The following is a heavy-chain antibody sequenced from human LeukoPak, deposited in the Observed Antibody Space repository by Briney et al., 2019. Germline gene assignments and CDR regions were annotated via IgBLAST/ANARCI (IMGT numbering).Heavy chain of an antibody. CDR1: GFTFSSYG. CDR3: AKSPDTWNYGFLDY. D-gene: IGHD1-7*01. J-gene: IGHJ4*02. V-gene: IGHV3-30*18. Sequence: GGSLRLSCAASGFTFSSYGMHWVRQAPGKGLEWVAVISYDGSNKYYADSVKGRFTISRDNSKNTLYLQMNSLRAEDTAVYYCAKSPDTWNYGFLDYWGQGTLVTASS. CDR2: ISYDGSNK.